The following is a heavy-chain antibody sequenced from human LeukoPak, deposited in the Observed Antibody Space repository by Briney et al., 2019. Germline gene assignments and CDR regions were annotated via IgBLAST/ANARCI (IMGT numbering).Heavy chain of an antibody. D-gene: IGHD6-19*01. V-gene: IGHV1-2*02. CDR1: GYTFTSYG. J-gene: IGHJ4*02. CDR2: INPNSGGT. CDR3: AREDQQWLVDY. Sequence: ASVKVSCKASGYTFTSYGISWVRQAPGQGLEWMGWINPNSGGTNYAQKFQGRVTMTRDTSISTAYMELSRLRSDDTAVYYCAREDQQWLVDYWGQGTLVTVSS.